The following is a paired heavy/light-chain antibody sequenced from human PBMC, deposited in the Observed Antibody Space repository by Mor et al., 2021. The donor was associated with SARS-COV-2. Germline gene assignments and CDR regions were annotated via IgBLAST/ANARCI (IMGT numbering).Light chain of an antibody. CDR3: LLSYSDSWV. CDR1: TGAVTSNHH. V-gene: IGLV7-46*01. CDR2: DTH. Sequence: QAVVTQEPSLTVSPGGTVTVTCGSSTGAVTSNHHCYWFQQKPGQGPRTLIFDTHYRPSGASARFSGSLLGGKAALTLSGALPEDEADYYCLLSYSDSWVFGGGTKLTVL. J-gene: IGLJ3*02.
Heavy chain of an antibody. V-gene: IGHV3-74*01. CDR3: AGINPDF. D-gene: IGHD1-20*01. CDR2: ISPDGSSS. CDR1: GFSFSSHW. Sequence: EVQMVESGGALVQPGGSLRLSCVASGFSFSSHWMHWVRQTPGKGLVWVSRISPDGSSSNYADSVKGRFTISRDNAKNTVYLQMNSLRDEDTDVYHCAGINPDFWGQGTLVTVSS. J-gene: IGHJ4*02.